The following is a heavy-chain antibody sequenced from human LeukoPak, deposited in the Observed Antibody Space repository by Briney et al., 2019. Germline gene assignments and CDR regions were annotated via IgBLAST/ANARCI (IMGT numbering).Heavy chain of an antibody. D-gene: IGHD6-19*01. Sequence: PGGSLRLSCSVSGFTFSSYAMHWVRQAPGKGLEYVSAVSSSGDSTYYVDSEEGRFTISTDNSKNTLYLQMSSLRPEDAAVYYCVKDGMAVAGSAPLDYWGPGTMVTVSS. CDR3: VKDGMAVAGSAPLDY. CDR1: GFTFSSYA. V-gene: IGHV3-64D*08. CDR2: VSSSGDST. J-gene: IGHJ4*02.